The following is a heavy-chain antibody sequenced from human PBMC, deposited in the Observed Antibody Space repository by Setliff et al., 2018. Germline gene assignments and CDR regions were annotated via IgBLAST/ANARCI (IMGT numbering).Heavy chain of an antibody. CDR2: ISA. J-gene: IGHJ4*02. CDR3: TRGPKDFVVPPTANIFDY. Sequence: GASVQVSCKTSGYTFISYGINWVRQAPGQGLEWMGWISAYAQKFQGRVTMTTDTSTNTAFMELRSLRSDDTAVYYCTRGPKDFVVPPTANIFDYWGQGTVVTVSS. CDR1: GYTFISYG. V-gene: IGHV1-18*01. D-gene: IGHD2-2*01.